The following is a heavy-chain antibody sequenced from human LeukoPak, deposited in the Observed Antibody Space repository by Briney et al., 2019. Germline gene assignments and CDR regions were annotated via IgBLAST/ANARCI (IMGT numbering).Heavy chain of an antibody. J-gene: IGHJ4*02. Sequence: GASVKVSCKASGYTFTSYYMHWVRQAPGQGLEWMGWINPNSGGTSYAQKFQGRVTMTRDTSISTAYMELSRLRSDDTAVYYCARAGGRVTPGYWGQRTLVTVSS. CDR3: ARAGGRVTPGY. V-gene: IGHV1-2*02. CDR2: INPNSGGT. D-gene: IGHD2-15*01. CDR1: GYTFTSYY.